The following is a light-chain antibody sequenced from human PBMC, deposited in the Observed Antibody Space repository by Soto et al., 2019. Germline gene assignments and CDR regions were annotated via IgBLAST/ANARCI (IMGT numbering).Light chain of an antibody. CDR1: SSNIGGNY. CDR3: AAWDDSLNGPL. J-gene: IGLJ3*02. V-gene: IGLV1-47*01. Sequence: QAVVTQPPSASGTPGQTVTISCSGSSSNIGGNYVYWFQQLPGMAPKLLIYRNNQRPSGVPDRFSGSKSGTSASLAISGLRYEDEADFYCAAWDDSLNGPLFGGGTQLTVL. CDR2: RNN.